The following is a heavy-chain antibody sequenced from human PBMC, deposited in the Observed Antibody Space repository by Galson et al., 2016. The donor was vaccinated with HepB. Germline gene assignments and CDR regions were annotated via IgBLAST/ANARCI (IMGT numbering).Heavy chain of an antibody. CDR2: IGYDGSNK. J-gene: IGHJ6*02. V-gene: IGHV3-33*01. CDR3: ARETHLVTAPGYYGMEV. Sequence: SLRLSCAASGFTLSGYGMHWVRQAPGKGLEWVAVIGYDGSNKHYADSVKGRFTISRDNSKNTLSLHMISLRVEDAALYYCARETHLVTAPGYYGMEVWGQGSTVTVSS. CDR1: GFTLSGYG. D-gene: IGHD5-18*01.